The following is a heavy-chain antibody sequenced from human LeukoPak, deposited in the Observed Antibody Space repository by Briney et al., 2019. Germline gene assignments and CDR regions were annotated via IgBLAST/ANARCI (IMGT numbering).Heavy chain of an antibody. J-gene: IGHJ6*03. CDR2: IKQDGSEK. D-gene: IGHD3-10*01. CDR1: GFTFSSYW. V-gene: IGHV3-7*01. Sequence: PGGPLRLSCAASGFTFSSYWMSWVRQAPGKGLEWVANIKQDGSEKYYVDSVKGRFTISRDNAKNSLYLQMNSLRAEDTAVYYCASVMVRGVMSFWYYYYMDVWGKGTTVTVSS. CDR3: ASVMVRGVMSFWYYYYMDV.